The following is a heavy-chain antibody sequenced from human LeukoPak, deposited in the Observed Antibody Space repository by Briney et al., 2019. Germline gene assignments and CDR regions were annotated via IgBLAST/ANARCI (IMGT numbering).Heavy chain of an antibody. CDR2: IRSKAYGETA. V-gene: IGHV3-49*03. CDR1: GFTFSSFW. J-gene: IGHJ4*02. Sequence: GGSLRLSCAASGFTFSSFWMSWIRQAPGKGLEWVGFIRSKAYGETADYAASVKGRFTISRDDSKAIAYLQMNSLKTEDTAVYHCTRDRGAYNLYDYWGQGTLVTVSS. CDR3: TRDRGAYNLYDY. D-gene: IGHD1-1*01.